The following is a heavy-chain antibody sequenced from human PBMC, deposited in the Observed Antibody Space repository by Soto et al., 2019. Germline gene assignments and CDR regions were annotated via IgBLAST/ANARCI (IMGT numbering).Heavy chain of an antibody. V-gene: IGHV3-30-3*01. CDR2: ISYDGSNK. CDR1: GFTFSSYA. CDR3: ARGDIAVAGTPPSFAFDI. Sequence: ESGGGVVQPGRSLRLSCAASGFTFSSYAMHWVRQAPGKGLEWVAVISYDGSNKYYADSVKGRFTISRDNSKNTLYLQMNSLRAEDTAVYYCARGDIAVAGTPPSFAFDIWGQGTMVTVSS. J-gene: IGHJ3*02. D-gene: IGHD6-19*01.